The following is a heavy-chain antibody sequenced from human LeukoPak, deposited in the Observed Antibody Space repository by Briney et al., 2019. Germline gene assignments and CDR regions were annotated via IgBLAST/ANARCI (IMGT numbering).Heavy chain of an antibody. Sequence: PGGSLRLSCAASGFTFSDYYMSWIRQAPGKGLEWVSDISNSGSTKYYADSVKGRCTISRDNAKNSLYLQVNSLRVEDTAVYYCAKALRGIDYPYYFDYWGQGTLVTVSS. D-gene: IGHD3-10*01. V-gene: IGHV3-11*01. CDR2: ISNSGSTK. J-gene: IGHJ4*02. CDR3: AKALRGIDYPYYFDY. CDR1: GFTFSDYY.